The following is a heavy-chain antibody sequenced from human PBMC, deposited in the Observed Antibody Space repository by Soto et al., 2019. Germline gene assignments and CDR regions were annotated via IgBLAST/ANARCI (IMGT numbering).Heavy chain of an antibody. CDR3: VRGSELKNYYADSGYVEAFDI. D-gene: IGHD3-22*01. V-gene: IGHV3-66*01. CDR1: EFPFSANF. J-gene: IGHJ3*02. CDR2: IYSGGTI. Sequence: PGGPLRLSCQASEFPFSANFITWVRRAPGKGLAWVSLIYSGGTIYYADSVKGRFTISRDNSKNTLYLQMNSLRAEDTAVYYCVRGSELKNYYADSGYVEAFDIWGQGTTVTVSS.